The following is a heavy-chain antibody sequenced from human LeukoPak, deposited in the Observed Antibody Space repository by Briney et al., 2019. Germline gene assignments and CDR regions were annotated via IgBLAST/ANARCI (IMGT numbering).Heavy chain of an antibody. Sequence: GGSLRLSCAASGFSFSDTWMHWVRQAPGKGLVWVSRIRSDGGDTRYAESVKGRFTISRDNAKNTLYLQMNSLRAEDTAVYYCARDWFHAIDYWGQGTLVTVSS. V-gene: IGHV3-74*01. D-gene: IGHD2/OR15-2a*01. CDR3: ARDWFHAIDY. J-gene: IGHJ4*02. CDR1: GFSFSDTW. CDR2: IRSDGGDT.